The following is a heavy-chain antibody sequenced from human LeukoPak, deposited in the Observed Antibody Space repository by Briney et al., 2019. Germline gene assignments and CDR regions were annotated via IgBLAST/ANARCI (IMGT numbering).Heavy chain of an antibody. CDR2: INSNGSSI. V-gene: IGHV3-74*01. D-gene: IGHD5-18*01. CDR3: ARGGIYSYKPFDY. J-gene: IGHJ4*02. CDR1: GFTFSSYW. Sequence: GGSLRLSCAASGFTFSSYWMHWVRQAPGKGLVWVSRINSNGSSISYADSVKGRFTISRDNAKNTLYLQMNSLRAEDTAVYYCARGGIYSYKPFDYWSQGTLVTVSS.